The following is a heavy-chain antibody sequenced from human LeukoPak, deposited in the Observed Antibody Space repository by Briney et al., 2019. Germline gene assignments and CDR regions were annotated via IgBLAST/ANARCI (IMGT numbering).Heavy chain of an antibody. J-gene: IGHJ5*02. CDR1: GYTLTELS. CDR3: ATYYVLRYFDWLLNNWFDP. CDR2: FDPEDGET. D-gene: IGHD3-9*01. V-gene: IGHV1-24*01. Sequence: GASVKVSCKVSGYTLTELSMHWVRQAPGKGLEWMGGFDPEDGETIYAQKFQGRVTMTEDTSTDTAYMELSGLRSEDTAVYYCATYYVLRYFDWLLNNWFDPWGQGTLVTVSS.